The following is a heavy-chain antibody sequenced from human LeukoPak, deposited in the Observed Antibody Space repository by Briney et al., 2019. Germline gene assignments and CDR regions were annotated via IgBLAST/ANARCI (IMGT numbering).Heavy chain of an antibody. Sequence: SDTLSLICSVWGRSISSRGYYGRWVRQPPGKGLEWIGGIYYGGSTYYNPSLKNRVTISLDTSKNEFSLQLSSVTAADSAVYYCARPKRGSSPNDAFDFWGQGTTVIVSS. CDR1: GRSISSRGYY. J-gene: IGHJ3*01. D-gene: IGHD1-26*01. CDR3: ARPKRGSSPNDAFDF. CDR2: IYYGGST. V-gene: IGHV4-39*01.